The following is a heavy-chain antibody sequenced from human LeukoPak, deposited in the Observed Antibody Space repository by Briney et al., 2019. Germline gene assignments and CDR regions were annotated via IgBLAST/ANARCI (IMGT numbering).Heavy chain of an antibody. Sequence: PGGSLRLSCAASGFTFSSYAMHWVRQAPGKGLEWVAVISYDGSNKYYADSVKGRFTISRDNSKNTLYLQMNSLRAEDTAVYYCAKEPQKNDYYYGMDVWGQGTTVTVSS. D-gene: IGHD1-1*01. J-gene: IGHJ6*02. V-gene: IGHV3-30-3*01. CDR2: ISYDGSNK. CDR3: AKEPQKNDYYYGMDV. CDR1: GFTFSSYA.